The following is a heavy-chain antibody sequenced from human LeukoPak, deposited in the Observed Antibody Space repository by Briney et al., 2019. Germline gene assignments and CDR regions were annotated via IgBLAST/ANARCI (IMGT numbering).Heavy chain of an antibody. Sequence: GGSLRLSCAASGFTFSSYSMNWVRQAPGKGLEWVSSISSSSSYIYYADSVKGRFTISRDNAKNSLYLQMNSLRAEDTAVYYCARELSSSWYVGTAPDYWGQGTLVTVSS. V-gene: IGHV3-21*01. J-gene: IGHJ4*02. CDR2: ISSSSSYI. CDR3: ARELSSSWYVGTAPDY. CDR1: GFTFSSYS. D-gene: IGHD6-13*01.